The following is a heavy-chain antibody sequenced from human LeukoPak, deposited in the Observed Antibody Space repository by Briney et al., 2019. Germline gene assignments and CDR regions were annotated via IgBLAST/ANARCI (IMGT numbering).Heavy chain of an antibody. Sequence: GGSLRLSCAASGFTFSSYGMHWVRQAPGKGLEWVAVISYDGSNKYYADSVKGRFTISRDNSKNMLYLQMNSLRPEDTAVYYCAKGSSSWYTGGFDPWGQGSLVTVSS. D-gene: IGHD6-13*01. J-gene: IGHJ5*02. CDR2: ISYDGSNK. V-gene: IGHV3-30*18. CDR3: AKGSSSWYTGGFDP. CDR1: GFTFSSYG.